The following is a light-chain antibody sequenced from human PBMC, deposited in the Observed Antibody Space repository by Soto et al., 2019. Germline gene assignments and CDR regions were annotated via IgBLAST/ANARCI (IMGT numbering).Light chain of an antibody. J-gene: IGKJ1*01. V-gene: IGKV3-15*01. CDR1: QSVSVN. Sequence: EIVLTQSPATLSVSPGERATLSCRASQSVSVNLAWYQQKPGQAPRLLIYGASTRATGIPARFSGSGSGTEFTLTISSLQSEDFAVYYCQQYHDWGEFGQGTKV. CDR2: GAS. CDR3: QQYHDWGE.